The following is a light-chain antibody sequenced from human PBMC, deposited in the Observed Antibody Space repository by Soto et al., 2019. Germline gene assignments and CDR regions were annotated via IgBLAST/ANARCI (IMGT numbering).Light chain of an antibody. CDR3: CSYAGSYSWV. Sequence: QSALTQPRSVSGSPGQSVAISCTGTSSDVGGNNFVSWYQQHPGKAPKLMIYDVSKRPSGVPDRFSGSKSGSTASLTISGLQAEDEADYYCCSYAGSYSWVFGGGTKVTVL. V-gene: IGLV2-11*01. J-gene: IGLJ3*02. CDR1: SSDVGGNNF. CDR2: DVS.